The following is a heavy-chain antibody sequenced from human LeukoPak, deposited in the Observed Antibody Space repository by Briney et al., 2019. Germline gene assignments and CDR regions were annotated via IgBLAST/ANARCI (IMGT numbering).Heavy chain of an antibody. CDR3: TKWSGFGDD. J-gene: IGHJ4*02. D-gene: IGHD3-10*01. V-gene: IGHV3-23*01. Sequence: GGSLRLPCAASGFTFSSYAMSWVRQAPGKGLEWVSGISGSGDSTFYADSVKGRFTISRDNSRNTLYLQMSSLRPEDTAVYYCTKWSGFGDDWGQGTLVTVSS. CDR1: GFTFSSYA. CDR2: ISGSGDST.